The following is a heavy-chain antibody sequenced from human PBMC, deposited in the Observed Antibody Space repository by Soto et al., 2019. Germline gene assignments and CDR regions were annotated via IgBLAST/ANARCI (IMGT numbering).Heavy chain of an antibody. V-gene: IGHV3-23*01. J-gene: IGHJ4*01. D-gene: IGHD3-10*01. CDR1: RCTFRSHA. Sequence: PGGSLRVYCAASRCTFRSHAMTWARQAPWKELEWVSAISASVTGTYYAASVKGRFTIFRDNSRATVYLQMNNLRAEDTATYYCGKDLRPYGSGTFDFWGQGTLVTVSS. CDR3: GKDLRPYGSGTFDF. CDR2: ISASVTGT.